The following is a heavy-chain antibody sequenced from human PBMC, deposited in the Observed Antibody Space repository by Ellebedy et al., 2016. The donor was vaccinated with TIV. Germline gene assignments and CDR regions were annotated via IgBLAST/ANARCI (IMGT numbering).Heavy chain of an antibody. CDR2: IKQDGSEK. Sequence: GESLKISXAASGFTFSSYWMSWVRQAPGKGLEWVANIKQDGSEKYYVDSVKGRFTISRDNAKNSLYLQMNSLRAEDTAVYYCASGPVQQPSLGWFDPWGQGTLVTASS. V-gene: IGHV3-7*01. D-gene: IGHD6-13*01. CDR3: ASGPVQQPSLGWFDP. CDR1: GFTFSSYW. J-gene: IGHJ5*02.